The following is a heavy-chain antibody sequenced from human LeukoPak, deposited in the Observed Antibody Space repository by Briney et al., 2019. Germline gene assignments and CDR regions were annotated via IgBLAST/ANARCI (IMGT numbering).Heavy chain of an antibody. V-gene: IGHV4-4*02. Sequence: SGTESLTCAVSGGSISSSNWWSWLRRPPGKGLEWIGEIYHSGSTNYNPSLKSRGTISVDKAKNQFSLKLSSVTAADTAVYYCARGPYYYDSSGYYIPYYGMDGWGQGTTVTVSS. D-gene: IGHD3-22*01. CDR1: GGSISSSNW. J-gene: IGHJ6*02. CDR3: ARGPYYYDSSGYYIPYYGMDG. CDR2: IYHSGST.